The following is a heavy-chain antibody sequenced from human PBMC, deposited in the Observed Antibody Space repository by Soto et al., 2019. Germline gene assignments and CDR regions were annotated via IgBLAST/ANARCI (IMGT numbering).Heavy chain of an antibody. Sequence: QVHLVQSGGEVKKPGASVKVSCKASGYTFTSHGISWVRQAPGHGLEWMGWISAHNGDTNYAQKLQGRVTVTTDTPTNTAYMELRGLRSEDTPVYYCARMVRGSNIDYYYYMDVWGKGTTVTVSS. CDR2: ISAHNGDT. CDR3: ARMVRGSNIDYYYYMDV. J-gene: IGHJ6*03. CDR1: GYTFTSHG. V-gene: IGHV1-18*01. D-gene: IGHD3-10*01.